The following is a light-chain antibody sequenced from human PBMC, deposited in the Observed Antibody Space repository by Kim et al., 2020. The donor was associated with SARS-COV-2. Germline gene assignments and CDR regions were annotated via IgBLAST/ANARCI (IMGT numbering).Light chain of an antibody. CDR2: EVS. V-gene: IGLV2-8*01. CDR3: SSYAGSNNYV. J-gene: IGLJ1*01. CDR1: SSDGGGYNY. Sequence: GQSVTTSCTGTSSDGGGYNYVSWYQQHPGKAPKLMIYEVSKRPSGVPDRFSGSKSGNTASLTVSGLQAEDEADYYCSSYAGSNNYVFGTGTKVTVL.